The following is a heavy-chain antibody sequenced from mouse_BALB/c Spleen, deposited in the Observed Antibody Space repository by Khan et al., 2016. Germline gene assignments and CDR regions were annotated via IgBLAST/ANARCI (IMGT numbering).Heavy chain of an antibody. D-gene: IGHD1-1*01. CDR2: INTYSGES. CDR3: ARYRYYYGSSRYVDV. V-gene: IGHV9-3-1*01. Sequence: QIQLVQSGPELKKPGKTVKISCKASVYTFTNYGMNWVKQAPGKGLKWMGWINTYSGESTYADDFKGRFAFSLETSANTAYLQINNLKNEDTATYFCARYRYYYGSSRYVDVWGAGTTVTVSA. J-gene: IGHJ1*01. CDR1: VYTFTNYG.